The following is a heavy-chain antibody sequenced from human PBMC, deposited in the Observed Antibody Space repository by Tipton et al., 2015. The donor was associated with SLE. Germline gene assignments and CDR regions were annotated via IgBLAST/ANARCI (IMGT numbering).Heavy chain of an antibody. CDR2: MNPSGNT. V-gene: IGHV1-8*01. J-gene: IGHJ6*02. Sequence: QVQLVQSVAEVKQPGASVKVSCKASGFTLTDYDINWVRQTTPGQGLEWMGWMNPSGNTNYEEKFQGRVTMTRDTSINTAYMELSSLRSEDTAVYFCARETTQTRDGLDVWGQGTTVIVSS. CDR1: GFTLTDYD. CDR3: ARETTQTRDGLDV. D-gene: IGHD1-1*01.